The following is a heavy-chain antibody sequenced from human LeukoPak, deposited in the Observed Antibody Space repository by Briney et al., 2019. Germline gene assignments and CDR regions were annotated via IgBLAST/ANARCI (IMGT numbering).Heavy chain of an antibody. CDR2: IKHDGSQI. Sequence: GGSLTLSCAASGFTFSDYWMSWVRQAPGKGLEWVANIKHDGSQIYYVASVKGRFTISRDNAQSSLFLQMNSLRAEDTAVYFCVRSRRHYERGAYSPFDYWGQGTLVTVSA. CDR1: GFTFSDYW. J-gene: IGHJ4*01. CDR3: VRSRRHYERGAYSPFDY. D-gene: IGHD3-22*01. V-gene: IGHV3-7*01.